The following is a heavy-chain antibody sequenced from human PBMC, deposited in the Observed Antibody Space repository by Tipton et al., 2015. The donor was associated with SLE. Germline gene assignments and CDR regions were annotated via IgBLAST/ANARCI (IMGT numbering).Heavy chain of an antibody. Sequence: TLSLTCAVSGFSISSGYYWGWIRQPPGKGLEWIGSIYHSGSTYYNPSLQSRVTISVDTSKNQFSLKLSSVTAADTAVYYCARDPYYYDSSGSPHSYWGQGTLVTVSS. CDR1: GFSISSGYY. CDR2: IYHSGST. J-gene: IGHJ4*02. CDR3: ARDPYYYDSSGSPHSY. V-gene: IGHV4-38-2*02. D-gene: IGHD3-22*01.